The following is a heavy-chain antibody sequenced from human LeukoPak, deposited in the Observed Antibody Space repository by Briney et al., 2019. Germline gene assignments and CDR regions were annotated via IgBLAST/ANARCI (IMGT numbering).Heavy chain of an antibody. CDR3: ARGPGQWLVLDY. D-gene: IGHD6-19*01. J-gene: IGHJ4*02. CDR1: GGSLSGYY. CDR2: INHSGST. V-gene: IGHV4-34*01. Sequence: SETLSLTCAVYGGSLSGYYWSWIRQPPGKGLEWIGEINHSGSTNYNPSLKSRVTISVDTSKNQFSLKLSSVTAADTAVYYCARGPGQWLVLDYWGQGTLVTVSS.